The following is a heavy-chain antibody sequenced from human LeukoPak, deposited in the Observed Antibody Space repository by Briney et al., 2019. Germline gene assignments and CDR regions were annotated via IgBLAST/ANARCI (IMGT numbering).Heavy chain of an antibody. J-gene: IGHJ4*02. CDR2: IYYSRSA. V-gene: IGHV4-59*11. D-gene: IGHD6-19*01. Sequence: SETLSLTCTVSGGSIYSHYWSWIRQPPGKGLEWIGYIYYSRSATYNPSLKSRVTISIDTSKNQFSLTLSSVTAADTAVYYCARDSGYTSGWYEDWGQGTLVTVSS. CDR3: ARDSGYTSGWYED. CDR1: GGSIYSHY.